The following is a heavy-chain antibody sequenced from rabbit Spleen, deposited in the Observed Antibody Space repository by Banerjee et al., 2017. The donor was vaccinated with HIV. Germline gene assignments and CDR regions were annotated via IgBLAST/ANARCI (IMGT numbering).Heavy chain of an antibody. Sequence: QQQLVESGGGLVKPGASLTLTCKASGFSFSDRDVMCWVRQAPGKGLEWIACINTSTGTTVYATWAKGRFTISKTSSPTVTLQMTSLTDADTATYFCARDLPGAIGWNFNLWGQGTLVTVS. J-gene: IGHJ4*01. CDR3: ARDLPGAIGWNFNL. CDR2: INTSTGTT. V-gene: IGHV1S45*01. CDR1: GFSFSDRDV. D-gene: IGHD3-1*01.